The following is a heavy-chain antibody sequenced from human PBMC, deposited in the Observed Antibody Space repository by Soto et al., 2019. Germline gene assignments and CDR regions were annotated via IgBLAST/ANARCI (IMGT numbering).Heavy chain of an antibody. J-gene: IGHJ6*04. Sequence: EVQLVESGGGLVQPGGSLRLSCSASGFTFSSSWMNWVRQAPGKGLEWVANIKADGREKSYVDSVKGRFTISRDNAKNSLYLQMNSLRVEDTAVYYCARGVIWGEGTTVTVSS. CDR2: IKADGREK. V-gene: IGHV3-7*01. CDR3: ARGVI. CDR1: GFTFSSSW.